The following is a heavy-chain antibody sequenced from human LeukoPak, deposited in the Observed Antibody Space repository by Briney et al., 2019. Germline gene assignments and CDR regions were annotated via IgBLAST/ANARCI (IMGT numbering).Heavy chain of an antibody. V-gene: IGHV4-30-2*01. D-gene: IGHD5-18*01. Sequence: SETLSLTCAVSGGSISSGGYSWSWIRQPPGKGLEWIGYIYHSGSTYYNPSLKSRVTISVDRSKNQFSLKLSSVTAADTAVYYCARVFRGDTAMAGRFDPWGQGTLVTVSS. CDR3: ARVFRGDTAMAGRFDP. CDR2: IYHSGST. CDR1: GGSISSGGYS. J-gene: IGHJ5*02.